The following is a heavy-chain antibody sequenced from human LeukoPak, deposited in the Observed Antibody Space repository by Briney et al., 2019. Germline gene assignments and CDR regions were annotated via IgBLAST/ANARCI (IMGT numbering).Heavy chain of an antibody. V-gene: IGHV3-74*01. CDR1: GFTFSSYW. D-gene: IGHD2-2*01. J-gene: IGHJ6*02. CDR2: IKSDGTIT. Sequence: GGSLRLSCAASGFTFSSYWMHWVRQAPGKGLVWVSRIKSDGTITIYADSVKGRFTISRDNAKNTLYLQMNSLRAEDTAVYYCAKDRSSSSYYGMDVWGQGTTVTVSS. CDR3: AKDRSSSSYYGMDV.